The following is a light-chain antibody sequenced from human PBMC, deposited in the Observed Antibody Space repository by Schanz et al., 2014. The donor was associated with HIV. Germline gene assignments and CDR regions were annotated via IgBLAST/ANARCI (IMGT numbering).Light chain of an antibody. CDR2: EGS. J-gene: IGLJ3*02. CDR3: SSSSTNTCV. Sequence: QSALTQPASVSGSPGQSITISCTGTSSDVGSYNLVSWYQQHPGKAPKLMIYEGSKRPSGVSNRFSGSKSGNTASLTISGLQAEDEADYHCSSSSTNTCVFGGGTKLTVL. V-gene: IGLV2-14*02. CDR1: SSDVGSYNL.